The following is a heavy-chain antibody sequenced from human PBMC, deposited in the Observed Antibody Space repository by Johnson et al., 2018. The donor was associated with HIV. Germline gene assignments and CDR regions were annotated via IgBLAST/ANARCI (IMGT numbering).Heavy chain of an antibody. V-gene: IGHV3-20*01. D-gene: IGHD4-17*01. CDR1: GFTFDDYG. J-gene: IGHJ3*02. Sequence: VLLVESGGGVVRPGGSLRLSCTGSGFTFDDYGMSCVRQSPGKGLEWVSGINWNGGSTGHADSVKGRFTISRDNSKNTLYLQMNSLRVDDTAVYHCARPSVMTTLTTTPWAFDIWGQGTMVTVSS. CDR3: ARPSVMTTLTTTPWAFDI. CDR2: INWNGGST.